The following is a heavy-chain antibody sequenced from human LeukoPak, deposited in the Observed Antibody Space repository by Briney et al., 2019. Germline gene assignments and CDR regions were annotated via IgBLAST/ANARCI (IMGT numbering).Heavy chain of an antibody. V-gene: IGHV4-39*01. Sequence: SETLSLTCTVSGGSISSSSYYWGWIRQPPGKGLEWIGSIYYSGSTYYNPSLKSRVTISVDTSKNQSSLKLSSVTAADTAVYYCARQATTYYYDSSGYTIFDYWGQGTLVTVSS. CDR1: GGSISSSSYY. D-gene: IGHD3-22*01. J-gene: IGHJ4*02. CDR3: ARQATTYYYDSSGYTIFDY. CDR2: IYYSGST.